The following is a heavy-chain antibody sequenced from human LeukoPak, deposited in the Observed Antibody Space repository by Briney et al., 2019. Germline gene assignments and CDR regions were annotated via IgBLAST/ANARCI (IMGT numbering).Heavy chain of an antibody. CDR2: IYYSGST. Sequence: SQTLSLTCIVSGGSISSDGYYWRCIRQHPGKGLEWIGYIYYSGSTYYNPSLKSRVTISVDMSKNHFSLKLSSVTAADTAVYYCARATGSSITMVRGVIYFDYWGQGTLVTVSS. V-gene: IGHV4-31*03. CDR1: GGSISSDGYY. CDR3: ARATGSSITMVRGVIYFDY. J-gene: IGHJ4*02. D-gene: IGHD3-10*01.